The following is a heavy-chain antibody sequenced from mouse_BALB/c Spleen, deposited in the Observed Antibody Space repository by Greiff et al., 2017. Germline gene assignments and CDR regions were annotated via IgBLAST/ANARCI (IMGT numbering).Heavy chain of an antibody. CDR1: GYTFTSYW. J-gene: IGHJ2*01. Sequence: QVQLQQPGAELVKPGASVKLSCKASGYTFTSYWMHWVKQRPGQGLEWIGEINPSNGRTNYNEKFKSKATLTVDKSSSTAYMQLSSLTSEDSAVYYCARSVRRYDSIDYWGQGTTLTVSS. V-gene: IGHV1S81*02. CDR2: INPSNGRT. D-gene: IGHD2-14*01. CDR3: ARSVRRYDSIDY.